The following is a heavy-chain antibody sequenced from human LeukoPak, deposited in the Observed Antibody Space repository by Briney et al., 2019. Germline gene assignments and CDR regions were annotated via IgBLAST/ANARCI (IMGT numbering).Heavy chain of an antibody. D-gene: IGHD3-22*01. V-gene: IGHV3-7*01. J-gene: IGHJ4*02. CDR3: ARASYDSTGCLDY. Sequence: GGSLRLSCAASGFALSSHWMTWVRQVPGRGPEWVANVNRDGSETYYLDSVKGRFTISRDNAKNSLYLQMNSLRAEDTAVYYCARASYDSTGCLDYWGQGTLVTVSS. CDR2: VNRDGSET. CDR1: GFALSSHW.